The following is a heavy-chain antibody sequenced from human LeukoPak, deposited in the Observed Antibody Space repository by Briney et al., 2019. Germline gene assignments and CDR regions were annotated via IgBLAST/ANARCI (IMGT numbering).Heavy chain of an antibody. V-gene: IGHV3-23*01. D-gene: IGHD3-10*01. CDR3: AKGLRGADDY. Sequence: PGGSLRLSCAASGFTFNIYVMTWVRQAPGQGLEWVSSIIGSGGSTYYADSVKGRFTISRDNPKNTLCLQMNSLRAEDTAVYYCAKGLRGADDYWGQGTLVTVSS. CDR2: IIGSGGST. CDR1: GFTFNIYV. J-gene: IGHJ4*02.